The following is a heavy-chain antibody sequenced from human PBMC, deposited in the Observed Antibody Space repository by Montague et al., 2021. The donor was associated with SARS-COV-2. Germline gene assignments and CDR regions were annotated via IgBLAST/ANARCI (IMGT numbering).Heavy chain of an antibody. CDR3: ATESIVGAVFYAFAF. D-gene: IGHD4/OR15-4a*01. CDR2: FDPEYGEA. CDR1: GYSLNELP. V-gene: IGHV1-24*01. Sequence: SVKVSCKASGYSLNELPIHWVRQAPGEGLEWMGRFDPEYGEAVYTQRFQGRVTMTEDPSTETAYLELSNLISDDTAVYYCATESIVGAVFYAFAFWGQGTSVTVSS. J-gene: IGHJ3*01.